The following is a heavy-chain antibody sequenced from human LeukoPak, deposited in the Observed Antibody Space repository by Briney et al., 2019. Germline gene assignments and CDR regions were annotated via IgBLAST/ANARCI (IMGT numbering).Heavy chain of an antibody. Sequence: GGSLRLSCAASGFTFSSYAVHWVRQAPGKGLEWVAVISYDGSNKYYADSVKGRFTISRDNSKNTLYLQMNSLRAQDTAVYYCARDPQSRGLFDYWGQGTLVTVSS. J-gene: IGHJ4*02. CDR3: ARDPQSRGLFDY. CDR2: ISYDGSNK. V-gene: IGHV3-30*04. CDR1: GFTFSSYA. D-gene: IGHD3-10*01.